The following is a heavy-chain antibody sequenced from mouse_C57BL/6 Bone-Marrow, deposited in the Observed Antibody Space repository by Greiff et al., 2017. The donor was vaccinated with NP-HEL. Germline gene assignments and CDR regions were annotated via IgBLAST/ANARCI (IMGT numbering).Heavy chain of an antibody. CDR1: GFSLSTSNMG. Sequence: QVTLKESGPGILQPSQTLSLTCSFSGFSLSTSNMGIGWIRQPSGKGLEWLAHIWWNDDKYYNPSLKSRLTFSKVNSNNQVFLKITSVDTADTATYYCAQIAYYYGSSYYFDYWGQGTTLTVSS. J-gene: IGHJ2*01. D-gene: IGHD1-1*01. CDR3: AQIAYYYGSSYYFDY. V-gene: IGHV8-5*01. CDR2: IWWNDDK.